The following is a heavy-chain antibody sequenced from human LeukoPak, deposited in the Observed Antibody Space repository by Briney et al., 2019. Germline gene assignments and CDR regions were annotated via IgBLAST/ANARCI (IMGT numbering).Heavy chain of an antibody. J-gene: IGHJ4*02. CDR3: ARVTDSSGYYPDY. CDR1: GFTFSSYA. Sequence: GRSLRLSCAASGFTFSSYAMHWVRQAPGKGLEWVAVISYDGSNKYYADSVKGRFTISRDNPKNTLYLQMNSLRAEDTAVYYCARVTDSSGYYPDYWGQGTLVTVSS. V-gene: IGHV3-30*04. D-gene: IGHD3-22*01. CDR2: ISYDGSNK.